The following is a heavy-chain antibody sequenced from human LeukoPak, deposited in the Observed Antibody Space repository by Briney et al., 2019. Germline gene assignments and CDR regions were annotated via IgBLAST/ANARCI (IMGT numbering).Heavy chain of an antibody. V-gene: IGHV4-59*12. CDR1: GGSISSYY. D-gene: IGHD3-10*01. Sequence: SETLSLTCTVSGGSISSYYWSWIRQPPGKGLEWIGYIYYSGSTNYNPSLKSRVTISVDTSKNQFSLKLTSVTAADTAVYYCARRRLRGIIIDYWGQGTLVTVSS. J-gene: IGHJ4*02. CDR2: IYYSGST. CDR3: ARRRLRGIIIDY.